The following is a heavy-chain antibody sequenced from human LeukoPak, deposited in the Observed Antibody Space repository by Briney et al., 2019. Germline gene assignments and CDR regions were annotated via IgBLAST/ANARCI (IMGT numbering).Heavy chain of an antibody. J-gene: IGHJ4*02. V-gene: IGHV4-34*01. D-gene: IGHD1-26*01. Sequence: SETLSLTRAVYGGSFSGYYWSWIRHPPGKGLEWIGEINHSGSTNYNPSLKSRVTISVDTSKNQFSLKLSSVTAADTAVYYCARGPIVGATIDYWAREPWSPSPQ. CDR2: INHSGST. CDR1: GGSFSGYY. CDR3: ARGPIVGATIDY.